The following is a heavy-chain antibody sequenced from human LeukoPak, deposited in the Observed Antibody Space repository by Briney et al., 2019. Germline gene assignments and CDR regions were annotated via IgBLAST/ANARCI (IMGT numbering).Heavy chain of an antibody. D-gene: IGHD6-6*01. CDR3: AKDRSSGSSYFDY. V-gene: IGHV3-30-3*01. Sequence: PGGSLRLSCAASGFTFSSYAMHWVRQAPGKGLEWVAVISYDGSNKYYADSVKGRFTISRDNSKNTLYLQINSLRADDTAVYYCAKDRSSGSSYFDYWGQGTLVTVSS. J-gene: IGHJ4*02. CDR2: ISYDGSNK. CDR1: GFTFSSYA.